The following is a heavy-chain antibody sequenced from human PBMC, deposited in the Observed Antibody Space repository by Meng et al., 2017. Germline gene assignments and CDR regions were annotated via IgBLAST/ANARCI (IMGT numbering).Heavy chain of an antibody. V-gene: IGHV1-18*01. J-gene: IGHJ4*02. Sequence: ASVKVSCKASGYTFTSYGISWVRQAPGQGLEWMGWISAYNGNTNYAQKLQGRVTMTTDTSTSTAYMELRSLRSDDTAVYYCARDKDSSGYYYHFDYWGQGTLVTVSS. D-gene: IGHD3-22*01. CDR2: ISAYNGNT. CDR1: GYTFTSYG. CDR3: ARDKDSSGYYYHFDY.